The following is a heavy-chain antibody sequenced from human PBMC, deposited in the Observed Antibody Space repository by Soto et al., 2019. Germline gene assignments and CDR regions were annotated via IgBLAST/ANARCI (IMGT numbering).Heavy chain of an antibody. J-gene: IGHJ4*02. CDR1: GYTFTCCS. V-gene: IGHV1-45*02. D-gene: IGHD4-17*01. CDR2: ITLYNGNT. Sequence: SVKVSCKASGYTFTCCSLHWLQQAPGQGLERMRWITLYNGNTNYAKKFQGRVTITRDMSLRTAYIELSSLRSEDSAVYYWARFGYGGASYYFDYWGQVTLVTVSS. CDR3: ARFGYGGASYYFDY.